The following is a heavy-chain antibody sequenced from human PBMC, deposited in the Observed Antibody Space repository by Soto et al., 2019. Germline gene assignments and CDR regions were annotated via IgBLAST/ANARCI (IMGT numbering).Heavy chain of an antibody. J-gene: IGHJ4*02. D-gene: IGHD4-17*01. CDR3: ARGRTTVVTH. CDR1: GGSFSGYY. CDR2: INHSGST. V-gene: IGHV4-34*01. Sequence: QVQLQQWGAGLLKPSETLSLTCAVYGGSFSGYYWSWIRQPPGKGLEWIGEINHSGSTNYNPSLKSRVTISVDTSKNQFSLKLSSVTAADTAVYYCARGRTTVVTHWRQGTLVTVSS.